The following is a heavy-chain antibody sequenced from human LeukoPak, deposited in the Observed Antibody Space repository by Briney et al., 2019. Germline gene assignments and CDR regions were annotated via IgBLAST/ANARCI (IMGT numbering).Heavy chain of an antibody. J-gene: IGHJ6*02. CDR3: ARGGSDFWSGYYFHYYYYGMDV. D-gene: IGHD3-3*01. Sequence: GGSLRLSCAASGCTFSSYWMHWVRQAPGKGLVWVSRINSDGSSTSYADSVKGRFTISRDNAKNTLYLQMNSLRAEDTAVYYCARGGSDFWSGYYFHYYYYGMDVWGQGTTVTVSS. CDR1: GCTFSSYW. CDR2: INSDGSST. V-gene: IGHV3-74*01.